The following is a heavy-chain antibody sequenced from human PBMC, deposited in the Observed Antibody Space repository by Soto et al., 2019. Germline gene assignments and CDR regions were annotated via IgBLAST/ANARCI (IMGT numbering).Heavy chain of an antibody. D-gene: IGHD3-3*01. CDR1: GFTFSSYA. CDR2: ISGSGGST. Sequence: EVQLLESGGGLVQPGGSLRLSCAASGFTFSSYAMSWVRQAPGKGLEWVSAISGSGGSTYYADSVKGRFTISRDNSNNTLYLQMNSLRAEDTAVYYCAKAKMYYDFWSGYSPFDYWGQGTLVTVSS. V-gene: IGHV3-23*01. J-gene: IGHJ4*02. CDR3: AKAKMYYDFWSGYSPFDY.